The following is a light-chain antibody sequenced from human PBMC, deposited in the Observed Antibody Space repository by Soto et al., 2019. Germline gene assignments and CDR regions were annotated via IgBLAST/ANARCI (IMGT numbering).Light chain of an antibody. V-gene: IGLV7-43*01. CDR1: TGSVTSVSY. CDR3: LLYFGRAPV. Sequence: QTVVTQEPSLTVSTGGTVTLTCAYSTGSVTSVSYPNWVQQKPGQAPRALIYSTSNSHSWTPSRFSGSLLGGNAALTLSGVQPEDAAVYYCLLYFGRAPVFGGGTKLTVL. J-gene: IGLJ3*02. CDR2: STS.